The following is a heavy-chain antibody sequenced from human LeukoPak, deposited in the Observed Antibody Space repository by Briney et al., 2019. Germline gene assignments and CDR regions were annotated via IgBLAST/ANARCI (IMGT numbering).Heavy chain of an antibody. Sequence: ASVKVSCKASGYTFTSYYMHWVRQAPGQGLEWMGWINTNTGNPTYAQGFTGRFVFSLDTSVSTAYLQISSLKAEDTAVYYCASHDYGDKFDPWGQGTLVTVSS. J-gene: IGHJ5*02. V-gene: IGHV7-4-1*02. CDR1: GYTFTSYY. CDR2: INTNTGNP. CDR3: ASHDYGDKFDP. D-gene: IGHD4-23*01.